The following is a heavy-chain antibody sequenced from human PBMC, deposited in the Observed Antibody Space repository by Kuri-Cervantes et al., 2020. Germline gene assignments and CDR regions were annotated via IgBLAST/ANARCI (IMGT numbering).Heavy chain of an antibody. CDR1: GGSISSYY. CDR2: IYYSGST. V-gene: IGHV4-59*01. CDR3: ASWHY. Sequence: GSLRLSCTVSGGSISSYYWSWIRQPPGKGLEWIGYIYYSGSTNYNPSLKSRVTISVDTSKNQFSLKLSSVTAADTAVYYCASWHYWGQGTLVTVSS. J-gene: IGHJ4*02.